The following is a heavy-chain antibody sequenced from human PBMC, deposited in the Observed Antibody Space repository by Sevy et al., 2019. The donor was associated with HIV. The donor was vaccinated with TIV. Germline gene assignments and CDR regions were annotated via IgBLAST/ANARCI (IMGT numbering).Heavy chain of an antibody. CDR2: VGRNGGAT. CDR1: GFTFNTFS. Sequence: GGSLRLSCATSGFTFNTFSMSWVCQAPGKGLEWVSTVGRNGGATYYTNSVKGRFIVSRDNFKDTLYLQMNSLRDDDTAKYYCAKEGQLVIGGFFDYWGQGALVTVSS. CDR3: AKEGQLVIGGFFDY. D-gene: IGHD3-22*01. V-gene: IGHV3-23*01. J-gene: IGHJ4*02.